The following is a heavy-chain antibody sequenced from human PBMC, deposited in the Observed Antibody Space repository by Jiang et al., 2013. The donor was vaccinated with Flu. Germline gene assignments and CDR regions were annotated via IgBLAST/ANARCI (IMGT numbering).Heavy chain of an antibody. V-gene: IGHV1-18*01. D-gene: IGHD3-22*01. Sequence: SGAEVKKPGASVKVSCKASGYTFTKYGISWVRQAPGQGLEWMGWISGYNGNTNHAQKFQDRVTMTTDTSTSTAYMELKSLRSDDTAVYYCARDKIGPKVVSNYYNGMDVWGQGTTVTVSS. CDR1: GYTFTKYG. CDR3: ARDKIGPKVVSNYYNGMDV. J-gene: IGHJ6*02. CDR2: ISGYNGNT.